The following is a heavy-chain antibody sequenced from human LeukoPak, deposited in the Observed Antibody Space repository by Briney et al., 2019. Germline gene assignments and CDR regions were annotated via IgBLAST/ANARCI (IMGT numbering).Heavy chain of an antibody. J-gene: IGHJ4*02. D-gene: IGHD2-15*01. V-gene: IGHV3-15*01. CDR2: IKSQGDGGTA. CDR3: TTDPLRDIVVGEPPTPVAPGRSLDH. Sequence: GGSLRLSCAASGFTFSNAWMRWVRQAPGKGLEWVGRIKSQGDGGTADYAAPVKGRFTISRDDSKKTLYLQMNSLKTEDTAVYYCTTDPLRDIVVGEPPTPVAPGRSLDHWGQGNLVTVSS. CDR1: GFTFSNAW.